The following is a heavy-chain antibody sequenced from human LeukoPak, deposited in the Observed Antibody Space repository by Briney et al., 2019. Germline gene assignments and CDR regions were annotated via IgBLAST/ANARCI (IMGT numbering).Heavy chain of an antibody. Sequence: SETLSLTCTVSGGSISSSSYYWGWIRQPPGKWLEWIGSIYYSGSTYCNPSLKSRVTISVDTSKNQFSLKLSSVTAADTAVYYCASPRREMATSLPGAFDIWGQGTMVTVSS. J-gene: IGHJ3*02. CDR2: IYYSGST. CDR1: GGSISSSSYY. V-gene: IGHV4-39*01. D-gene: IGHD5-24*01. CDR3: ASPRREMATSLPGAFDI.